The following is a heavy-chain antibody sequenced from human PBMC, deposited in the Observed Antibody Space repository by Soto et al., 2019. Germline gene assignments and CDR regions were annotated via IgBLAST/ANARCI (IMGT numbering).Heavy chain of an antibody. D-gene: IGHD3-3*02. J-gene: IGHJ6*02. CDR2: INSSGRA. CDR1: SDCSSSSDSY. V-gene: IGHV4-30-4*01. Sequence: KPSETLSLACGVSSDCSSSSDSYWAFIRQPPGKGLEWIGYINSSGRAYYKPSLKSRVSISMDTSKNQFSLRLTSVTVADTAVYFYARFSTLSKDYGVDVWGQGTTVP. CDR3: ARFSTLSKDYGVDV.